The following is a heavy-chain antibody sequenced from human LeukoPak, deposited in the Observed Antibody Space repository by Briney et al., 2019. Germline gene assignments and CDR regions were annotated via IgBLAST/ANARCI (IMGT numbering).Heavy chain of an antibody. CDR2: IYYSGST. J-gene: IGHJ5*02. D-gene: IGHD1-26*01. CDR1: GGSINDYY. CDR3: ARSRAFNSGAFDP. V-gene: IGHV4-59*01. Sequence: SETLSLTCTVSGGSINDYYWSWIRQAPGKGLEWIGYIYYSGSTNYSPSLRSRVTISVDTSKNQFSLRLNSVTAADTAVYYCARSRAFNSGAFDPWGQGSLVTVSS.